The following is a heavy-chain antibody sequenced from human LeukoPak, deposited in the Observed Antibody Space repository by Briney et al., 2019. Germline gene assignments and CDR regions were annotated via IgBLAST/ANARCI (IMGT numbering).Heavy chain of an antibody. CDR2: INDDGTTT. CDR3: ATSPTFDP. Sequence: PGGSLRLSCAASGFTFSTYFMHWVRQAPGEGLVWVSRINDDGTTTRYADSVKGRFTISRDNAKNTLYLQMNNLRAEDTAVYYCATSPTFDPWGQGTLVTVSS. J-gene: IGHJ5*02. CDR1: GFTFSTYF. V-gene: IGHV3-74*01.